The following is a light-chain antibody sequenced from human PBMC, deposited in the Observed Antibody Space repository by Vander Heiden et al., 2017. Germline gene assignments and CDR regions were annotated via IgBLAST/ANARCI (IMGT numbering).Light chain of an antibody. CDR2: RNN. J-gene: IGLJ2*01. Sequence: QSVLTPPTSASGTPGPRVTISCSGSSSNIGSNYVYWYQQLPGTAPNLLIYRNNQRPSGVPDRFSVSKSGTSASLAISGLRSEDEADYYCAAWDDSLSGQVFGGGTKLTVL. V-gene: IGLV1-47*01. CDR3: AAWDDSLSGQV. CDR1: SSNIGSNY.